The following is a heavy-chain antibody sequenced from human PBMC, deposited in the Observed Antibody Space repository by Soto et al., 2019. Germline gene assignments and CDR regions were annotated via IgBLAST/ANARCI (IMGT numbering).Heavy chain of an antibody. D-gene: IGHD1-26*01. CDR3: AKSGTDGGSYYYLDY. CDR2: VFGNGDTT. CDR1: GFTFSDYA. Sequence: EVQLLESGGGLVQPGGSLRLSCAASGFTFSDYAMTWVRQAPGKGLEWVSAVFGNGDTTYYADSVKGRFTISRDNSKNTLYLQMNSLRADDTALYYCAKSGTDGGSYYYLDYWGQGTLVTVSS. V-gene: IGHV3-23*01. J-gene: IGHJ4*02.